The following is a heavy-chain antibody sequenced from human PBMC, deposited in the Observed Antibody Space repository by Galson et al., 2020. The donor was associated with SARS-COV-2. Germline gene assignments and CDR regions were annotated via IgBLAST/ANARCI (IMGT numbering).Heavy chain of an antibody. CDR2: ISYDGNDK. CDR3: ARDYLHKNYYYAGGYYKQGYFDS. CDR1: GFTFSSYA. J-gene: IGHJ4*02. Sequence: GGSLRLSCAASGFTFSSYAMHWVRQAPGKGLEWVALISYDGNDKYYADSVKGRFTISRDSSKNTLYLQMDSLRPDDTAVYFCARDYLHKNYYYAGGYYKQGYFDSWGQGTPVTVSS. V-gene: IGHV3-30*11. D-gene: IGHD3-22*01.